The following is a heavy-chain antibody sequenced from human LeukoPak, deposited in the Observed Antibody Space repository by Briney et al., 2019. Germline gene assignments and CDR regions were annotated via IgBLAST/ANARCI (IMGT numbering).Heavy chain of an antibody. V-gene: IGHV4-59*13. J-gene: IGHJ6*02. CDR1: GGSFSFYY. CDR3: ARNWQQLDPYYYYYDMDV. D-gene: IGHD6-13*01. CDR2: IYNRGST. Sequence: SETLSLTCTVSGGSFSFYYWTWIRQPPGKGLEWIGYIYNRGSTNYNPSLKSRVTISVDTSKNQFSLKLSSVTAADTAVYYCARNWQQLDPYYYYYDMDVWGQGTTVTVSS.